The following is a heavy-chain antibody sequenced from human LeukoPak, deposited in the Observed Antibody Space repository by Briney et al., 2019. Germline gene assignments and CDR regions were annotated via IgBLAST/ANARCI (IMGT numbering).Heavy chain of an antibody. CDR3: ARMGYSGYSYGSVYYYGMDV. V-gene: IGHV1-18*01. CDR2: ISAYNGNT. J-gene: IGHJ6*02. D-gene: IGHD5-18*01. CDR1: GYTFTSYG. Sequence: ASVKVSCKASGYTFTSYGISWVRQAPGQGLEWMGWISAYNGNTNYAQKLQGRVTMTTDTSTSTAYMELRSLRSDDTAVYYCARMGYSGYSYGSVYYYGMDVWGQGTTVTVSS.